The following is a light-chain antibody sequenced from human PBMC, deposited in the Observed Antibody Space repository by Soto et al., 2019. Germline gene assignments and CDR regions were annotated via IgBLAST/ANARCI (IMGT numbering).Light chain of an antibody. V-gene: IGKV1-9*01. CDR3: QQVKSYPRT. J-gene: IGKJ4*01. CDR2: EES. CDR1: QAITNN. Sequence: DIHLTQSPSSLSASVGDRVTITCRASQAITNNLAWYQQKPGNPPRLLIYEESTLHSGVPSRFSGRKVGTQFIHTIDSLQPEDFATYYCQQVKSYPRTFGGGTKVEIK.